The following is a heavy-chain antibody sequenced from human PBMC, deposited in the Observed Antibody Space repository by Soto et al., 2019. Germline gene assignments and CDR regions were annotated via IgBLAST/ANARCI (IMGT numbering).Heavy chain of an antibody. CDR1: GYTFTSYS. D-gene: IGHD3-3*01. J-gene: IGHJ6*03. Sequence: GASVKVSCKASGYTFTSYSMHWARQAPGQGLEWMGIINPNSGNTGYAQKFQCRVTMTRNTSISTANMELSSLRSEDTAVYYCARARYYDFWSGYYYYYYYMDVWGKGTTVTVSS. CDR2: INPNSGNT. V-gene: IGHV1-8*02. CDR3: ARARYYDFWSGYYYYYYYMDV.